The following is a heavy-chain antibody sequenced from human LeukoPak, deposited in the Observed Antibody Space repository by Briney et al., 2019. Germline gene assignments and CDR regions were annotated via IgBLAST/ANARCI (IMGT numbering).Heavy chain of an antibody. J-gene: IGHJ6*02. CDR1: GYTFTSYG. Sequence: ASVKASCKASGYTFTSYGISWVRQAPGQGLEWMGWISAYNGNTNYAQKLQGRVTMTTDTSTSTAYMELRSLRSDDTAVYYCARVGSERVWSYYYYYGMDVWGQGTTVTVSS. CDR3: ARVGSERVWSYYYYYGMDV. D-gene: IGHD1-1*01. V-gene: IGHV1-18*01. CDR2: ISAYNGNT.